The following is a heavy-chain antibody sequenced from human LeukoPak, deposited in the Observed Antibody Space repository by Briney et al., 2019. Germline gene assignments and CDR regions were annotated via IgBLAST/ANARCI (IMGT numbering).Heavy chain of an antibody. V-gene: IGHV4-4*07. CDR3: ARASPYDSSGYYLPHYYFDY. Sequence: SETLSLTCTVSGGSISSYYWSWIRQPAGKGLEWIGRIYTSGSTNYNPSLKSRVTMSVDTSKNQLSLKLSSVTAADTAVYYCARASPYDSSGYYLPHYYFDYWGQGTLVTVSS. J-gene: IGHJ4*02. CDR1: GGSISSYY. CDR2: IYTSGST. D-gene: IGHD3-22*01.